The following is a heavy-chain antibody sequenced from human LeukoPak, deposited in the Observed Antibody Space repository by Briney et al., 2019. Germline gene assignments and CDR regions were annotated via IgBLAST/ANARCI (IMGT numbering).Heavy chain of an antibody. CDR3: ARGRTVTTFRSGWSDP. V-gene: IGHV4-34*01. D-gene: IGHD4-17*01. J-gene: IGHJ5*02. CDR2: INHSGST. CDR1: GGSFSGYY. Sequence: SETLSLTCAVYGGSFSGYYWSWIRQPPGKGLEWIGEINHSGSTNYNPSLKSRVTISVDTSKNQFSLKLSSVTAADTAVYYCARGRTVTTFRSGWSDPWGQGTLVTVSS.